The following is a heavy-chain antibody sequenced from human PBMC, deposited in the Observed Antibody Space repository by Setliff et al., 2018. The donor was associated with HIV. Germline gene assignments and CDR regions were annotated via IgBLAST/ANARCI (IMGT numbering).Heavy chain of an antibody. V-gene: IGHV1-2*02. CDR2: INPNTGGT. CDR1: GYSFTGYY. CDR3: ARSDYVWGSYPDKLDY. Sequence: ASVKVSCKASGYSFTGYYIHWVRQAPGQGLEWMGWINPNTGGTNCAQRFHGRVTMTRDTSISTVYMEVSRLRSDDTAVYHCARSDYVWGSYPDKLDYWGQGTLVTVSS. J-gene: IGHJ4*02. D-gene: IGHD3-16*01.